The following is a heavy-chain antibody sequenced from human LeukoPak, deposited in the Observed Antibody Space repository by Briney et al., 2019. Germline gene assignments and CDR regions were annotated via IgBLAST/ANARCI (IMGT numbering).Heavy chain of an antibody. Sequence: PGRSLRLSCAASGFTFSCYSMHWVRQAPGKGLNWVALTSSDGDIKYYADSVKGRFIISRGNSKNTLYLQMNSLAPGDTAVYYCARAMDTAMRPYFDYWGQGTLVTVSS. J-gene: IGHJ4*02. CDR2: TSSDGDIK. CDR3: ARAMDTAMRPYFDY. D-gene: IGHD5-18*01. CDR1: GFTFSCYS. V-gene: IGHV3-30*04.